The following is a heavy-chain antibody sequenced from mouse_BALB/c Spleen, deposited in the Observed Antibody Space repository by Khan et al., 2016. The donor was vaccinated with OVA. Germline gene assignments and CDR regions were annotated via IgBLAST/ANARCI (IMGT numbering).Heavy chain of an antibody. CDR2: IWSGGNT. D-gene: IGHD2-14*01. CDR1: GFSLTTYG. J-gene: IGHJ3*01. CDR3: ARNSYMYDFTY. Sequence: QVRLQQSGPGLVQPSQSLSITCTVSGFSLTTYGVHWVRQSPGKGLEWLGLIWSGGNTDYNAAFISRLSITKDNSKSQVFFKMNSLQADDTAMYYCARNSYMYDFTYWGQGTLVTVS. V-gene: IGHV2-2*01.